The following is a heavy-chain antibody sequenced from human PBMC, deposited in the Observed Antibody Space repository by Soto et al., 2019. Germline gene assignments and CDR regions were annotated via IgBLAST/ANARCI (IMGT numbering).Heavy chain of an antibody. CDR3: ARTGKNTLIRGVIDY. V-gene: IGHV4-4*02. CDR1: GDSISSSNW. CDR2: IYHRGST. D-gene: IGHD3-10*01. J-gene: IGHJ4*02. Sequence: SETLSLTCTVSGDSISSSNWWSWVRQPPGKGLEWIGEIYHRGSTNYNPSLRSRVTVSLDKSKNQFSLKLSSVTAADTAVYYCARTGKNTLIRGVIDYWGQGALVTVSS.